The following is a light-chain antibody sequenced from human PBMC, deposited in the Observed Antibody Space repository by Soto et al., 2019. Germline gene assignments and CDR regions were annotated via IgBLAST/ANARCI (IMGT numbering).Light chain of an antibody. V-gene: IGLV1-40*01. J-gene: IGLJ2*01. CDR2: GNN. CDR1: TSNIGPGYD. Sequence: VLTQPPSVSGAPGQRVTISCTGTTSNIGPGYDVHWYQHLPGAAPKLLIYGNNDRPSGVPDRFSGSKSGTSASLAITGLQAEDEADYYCQSYDTSLSGSVFGRGTKVTVL. CDR3: QSYDTSLSGSV.